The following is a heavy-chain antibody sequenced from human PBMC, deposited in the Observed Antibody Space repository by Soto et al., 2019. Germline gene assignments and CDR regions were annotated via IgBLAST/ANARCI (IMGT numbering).Heavy chain of an antibody. J-gene: IGHJ4*02. D-gene: IGHD3-9*01. V-gene: IGHV3-23*01. CDR1: GFTFSSYA. CDR3: ARWTNYDILTGLDY. CDR2: ISGSGGST. Sequence: GGSLRLSCAASGFTFSSYAMSWVRQAPGKGLEWVSAISGSGGSTYYADSVKGRFTISRDNSKNTLYLQMNSLRAEDTAVYYCARWTNYDILTGLDYWGQGTLVTVSS.